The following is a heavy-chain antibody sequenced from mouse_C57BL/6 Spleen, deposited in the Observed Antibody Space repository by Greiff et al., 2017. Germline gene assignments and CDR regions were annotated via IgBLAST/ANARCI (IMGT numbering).Heavy chain of an antibody. Sequence: EVQGVESGGGLVQPGGSLSLSCAASGFTFTAYYMRWVRQPPGKALEWLGFIRNKANGYTTEYSASVKGRFTISRDNSQSILYLQMNALRAEDSAAYYCAGYSNYVGFAYWGQGTLVTVSA. CDR3: AGYSNYVGFAY. CDR2: IRNKANGYTT. J-gene: IGHJ3*01. D-gene: IGHD2-1*01. CDR1: GFTFTAYY. V-gene: IGHV7-3*01.